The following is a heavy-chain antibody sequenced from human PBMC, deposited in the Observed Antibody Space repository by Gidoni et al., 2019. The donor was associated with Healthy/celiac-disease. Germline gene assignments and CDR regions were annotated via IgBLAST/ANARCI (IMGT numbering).Heavy chain of an antibody. CDR1: GYTLTELS. Sequence: QVQLVQSGAEGKKPGTSVKVSCQVSGYTLTELSMHLVRQAPGKGLEWMGGFDPEDGETIYAQKFQGRVTMTEDTSTDPAYMELSSLRSEDTAVYYCATLGPYSSSPRDYWGQGTLVTVSS. D-gene: IGHD6-6*01. J-gene: IGHJ4*02. CDR3: ATLGPYSSSPRDY. CDR2: FDPEDGET. V-gene: IGHV1-24*01.